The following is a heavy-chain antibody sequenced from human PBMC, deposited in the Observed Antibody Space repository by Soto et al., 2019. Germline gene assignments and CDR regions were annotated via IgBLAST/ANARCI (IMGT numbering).Heavy chain of an antibody. CDR1: GFTFSSYS. CDR2: ISSSSSYI. D-gene: IGHD2-8*01. Sequence: GGSLRLSCAASGFTFSSYSMNWVRQAPGKGLEWVSSISSSSSYIYYADSVKGRFTISRDNAKNSLYLQMNSLRAEDTAVYYCARGAVPDIVLMVHAGANDAFDIWGQGTMVTVSS. J-gene: IGHJ3*02. CDR3: ARGAVPDIVLMVHAGANDAFDI. V-gene: IGHV3-21*01.